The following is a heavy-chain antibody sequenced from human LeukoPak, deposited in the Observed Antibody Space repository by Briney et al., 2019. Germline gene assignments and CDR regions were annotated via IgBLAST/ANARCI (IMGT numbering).Heavy chain of an antibody. Sequence: SVKVSCKASGGTFSSYAISWVRQAPGQGLEWMGRIIPIFGTANYAQKFQGRVTITTDESTSTAYMELSSLRSEDTAVYYCARGGHDSSGYYLAEYFQHWGQGTLVTVSS. CDR2: IIPIFGTA. V-gene: IGHV1-69*05. D-gene: IGHD3-22*01. J-gene: IGHJ1*01. CDR3: ARGGHDSSGYYLAEYFQH. CDR1: GGTFSSYA.